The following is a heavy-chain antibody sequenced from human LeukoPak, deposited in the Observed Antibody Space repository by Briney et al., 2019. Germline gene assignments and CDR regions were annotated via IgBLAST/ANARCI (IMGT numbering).Heavy chain of an antibody. CDR2: IYSGGNT. J-gene: IGHJ5*02. V-gene: IGHV3-53*01. CDR1: GFTASSNS. CDR3: ARSKEGSWFDP. Sequence: GGSLRLSCTVSGFTASSNSMSWVRQAPGKGLEWVSFIYSGGNTHYSDSVKGRFTISRDNAKNSLYLQMNSLRAEDTAVYYCARSKEGSWFDPWGQGTLVTVSS. D-gene: IGHD3-10*01.